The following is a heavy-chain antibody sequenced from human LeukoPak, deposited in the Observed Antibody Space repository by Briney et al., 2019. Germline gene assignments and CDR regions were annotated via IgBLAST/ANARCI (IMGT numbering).Heavy chain of an antibody. J-gene: IGHJ5*02. Sequence: PSXXLSLTCTVSGGSISSYYWSWIRQPPGKGLEWIGYIYYSGSTNYNPSLKSRVTISVDTNKNQFSLKLSSVTAADTAVYYCARGIVVVPAAIRRWWFDPWGQGTLVTVSS. CDR3: ARGIVVVPAAIRRWWFDP. CDR2: IYYSGST. CDR1: GGSISSYY. D-gene: IGHD2-2*02. V-gene: IGHV4-59*01.